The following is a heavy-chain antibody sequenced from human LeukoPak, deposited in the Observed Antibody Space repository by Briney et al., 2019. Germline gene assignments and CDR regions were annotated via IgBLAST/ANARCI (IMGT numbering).Heavy chain of an antibody. V-gene: IGHV3-21*01. CDR3: ARASSNDY. CDR1: GFTFSSYS. CDR2: ISSSSSYI. Sequence: PGGSLRLSCAASGFTFSSYSMNWVRQAPGKGLEWVSSISSSSSYIYYAGSVKGRFTISRDNAKNSLYLQMNSLRAEDTAVYYCARASSNDYWGQGTLVTVSS. J-gene: IGHJ4*02. D-gene: IGHD2/OR15-2a*01.